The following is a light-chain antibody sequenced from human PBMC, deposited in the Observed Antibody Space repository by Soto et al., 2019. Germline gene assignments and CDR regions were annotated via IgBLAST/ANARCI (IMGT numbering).Light chain of an antibody. CDR2: DVS. CDR3: SSYTSSSTPHVV. CDR1: RSDVGGYNY. J-gene: IGLJ2*01. V-gene: IGLV2-14*01. Sequence: QSALTQPASVSGSPGQSITISCTGTRSDVGGYNYVSWYQQHPGKAPKLMIYDVSNRPSGVSNRFSGSKSGNTASLPISGLQAEDEADYYCSSYTSSSTPHVVFGRGTKVTVL.